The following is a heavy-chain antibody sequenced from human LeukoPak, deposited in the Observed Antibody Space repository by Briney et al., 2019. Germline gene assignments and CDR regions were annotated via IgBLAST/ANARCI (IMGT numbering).Heavy chain of an antibody. CDR3: VRESEYDHSASFDY. CDR1: GFTFTAYL. D-gene: IGHD3-22*01. V-gene: IGHV3-30-3*01. CDR2: MSSVGNAM. J-gene: IGHJ4*02. Sequence: GGSLRLSCAASGFTFTAYLMHWVRQAPGKGLEWVAVMSSVGNAMFYADSVKGRFTISRDNSKNTLYLQMNSLRAEDTAVYYCVRESEYDHSASFDYWGQGTLVTVSS.